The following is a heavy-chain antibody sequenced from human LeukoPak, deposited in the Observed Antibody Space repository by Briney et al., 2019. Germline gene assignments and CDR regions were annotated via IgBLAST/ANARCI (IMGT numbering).Heavy chain of an antibody. CDR3: ARRRDGYNFDY. J-gene: IGHJ4*02. Sequence: SQTLSLTCAVSGGSISSGGYSWSWIRQPPGKGLEWIGYIYHSGSTYYNPSLKSRVTISVDRSKNQLSLKLSSVTAADTAVYYCARRRDGYNFDYWGQGTLVTVSS. D-gene: IGHD5-24*01. V-gene: IGHV4-30-2*01. CDR1: GGSISSGGYS. CDR2: IYHSGST.